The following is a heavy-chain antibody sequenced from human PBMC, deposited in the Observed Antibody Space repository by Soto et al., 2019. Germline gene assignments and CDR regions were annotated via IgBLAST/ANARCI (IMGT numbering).Heavy chain of an antibody. CDR2: IFSNDEK. V-gene: IGHV2-26*01. Sequence: QVTLKESGPVLVKPTETLTLTCTVSGFSLSNARMGVSWIRQPPGKALEWLAHIFSNDEKSYSTSLKSRLTISKDTSKSQVVLNMANMAPVDTATYYCARIQKHIVLVPAADYFDNRGQGTLVTVSS. D-gene: IGHD2-2*01. CDR1: GFSLSNARMG. J-gene: IGHJ4*02. CDR3: ARIQKHIVLVPAADYFDN.